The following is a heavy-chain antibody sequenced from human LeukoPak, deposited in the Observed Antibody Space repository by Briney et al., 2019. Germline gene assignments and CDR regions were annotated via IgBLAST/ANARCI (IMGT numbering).Heavy chain of an antibody. D-gene: IGHD5-18*01. Sequence: GGSLRLSCAASGFTFSDHYMGWLRQAPGKGLEWVSYISGSNTITNYVDSVKGRFTISRDNAKNSPYLQMNSLTAEDTAVYYCARAPRLLDYWGQGTLVTVSS. CDR3: ARAPRLLDY. CDR1: GFTFSDHY. V-gene: IGHV3-11*06. CDR2: ISGSNTIT. J-gene: IGHJ4*02.